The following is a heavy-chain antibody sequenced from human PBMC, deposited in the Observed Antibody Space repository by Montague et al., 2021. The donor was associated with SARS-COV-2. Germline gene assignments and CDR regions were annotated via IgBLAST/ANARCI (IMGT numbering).Heavy chain of an antibody. J-gene: IGHJ4*02. CDR2: ISSSSSYI. CDR1: GFTFSSYN. V-gene: IGHV3-21*01. CDR3: ARTLTTVISDYFDY. D-gene: IGHD2-21*01. Sequence: SLRLSCAASGFTFSSYNMNWVRQAPGKGLEWVSSISSSSSYIYYADSVKGRFTISRDNAKNSLYLQMNSLRAEDTAVYYCARTLTTVISDYFDYWGQGTLVTVSS.